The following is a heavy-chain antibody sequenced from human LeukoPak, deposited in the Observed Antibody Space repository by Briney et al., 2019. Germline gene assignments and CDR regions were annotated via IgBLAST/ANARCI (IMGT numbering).Heavy chain of an antibody. CDR3: ARHVGLTEIIEYSSSWYYVGHWWFDP. CDR2: IYYSGST. CDR1: GGSISSSSYY. D-gene: IGHD6-13*01. Sequence: SETLSLTCTVSGGSISSSSYYWGWIRQPPGKGLEWIGSIYYSGSTYYNPSLKSRVTISVGTSKNQFSLKLSSVTAADTAVYYCARHVGLTEIIEYSSSWYYVGHWWFDPWGQGTLVTVSS. J-gene: IGHJ5*02. V-gene: IGHV4-39*01.